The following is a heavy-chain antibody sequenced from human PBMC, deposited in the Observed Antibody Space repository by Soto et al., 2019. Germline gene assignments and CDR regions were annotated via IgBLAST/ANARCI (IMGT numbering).Heavy chain of an antibody. CDR1: GYTFTGYY. CDR2: INPNSGGT. Sequence: ASVKVSCKASGYTFTGYYMHWVRQAPGQGLEWMGWINPNSGGTNYAQKFQGWVTMTRDTSISTAYMELSRLRSDDTDVYYCAREDEVNWFDPWGQGTLVTVSS. V-gene: IGHV1-2*04. CDR3: AREDEVNWFDP. J-gene: IGHJ5*02.